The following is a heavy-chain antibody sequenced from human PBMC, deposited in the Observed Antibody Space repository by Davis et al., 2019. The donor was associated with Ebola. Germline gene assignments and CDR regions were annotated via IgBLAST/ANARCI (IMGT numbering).Heavy chain of an antibody. CDR1: GGTFSSYA. J-gene: IGHJ4*02. CDR2: IIPIFGTA. CDR3: AREMGAMVTIDY. V-gene: IGHV1-69*13. D-gene: IGHD5-18*01. Sequence: SVKVSCKASGGTFSSYAISWVRQAPGQGLEWMGGIIPIFGTANYAQKFQGRVTITADESTSTAYMELRSLRSEDTAVYYCAREMGAMVTIDYWGQGTLVTVSS.